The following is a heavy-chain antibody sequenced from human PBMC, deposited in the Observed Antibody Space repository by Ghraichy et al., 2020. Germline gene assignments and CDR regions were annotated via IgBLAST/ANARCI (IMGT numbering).Heavy chain of an antibody. Sequence: SETLSLTCAVSGGSITSGGYSWNWIRQSPGKGLEWIGSTYYSGSTFYNPSLKSRIFISIDASRNQLSLRQTSVTAADTALYYFARCGHHGDFDFWGQGTLLTVSS. CDR1: GGSITSGGYS. V-gene: IGHV4-30-4*07. CDR2: TYYSGST. D-gene: IGHD4-17*01. J-gene: IGHJ4*02. CDR3: ARCGHHGDFDF.